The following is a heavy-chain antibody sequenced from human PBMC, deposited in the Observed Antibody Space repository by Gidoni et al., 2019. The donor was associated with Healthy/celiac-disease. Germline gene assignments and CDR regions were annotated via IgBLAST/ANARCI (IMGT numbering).Heavy chain of an antibody. CDR1: GFTFSSYS. Sequence: EVQLVESGGGLVKPGGSLRLSCAASGFTFSSYSMNWVRQAPGKGLEWVSSISSSSSYIYYADSVKGRFTISRDNAKNSLYLQMNSLRAEDTAVYYCARGQFGYSSGWYEGAFDIWGQGTMVTVSS. V-gene: IGHV3-21*01. CDR3: ARGQFGYSSGWYEGAFDI. D-gene: IGHD6-19*01. J-gene: IGHJ3*02. CDR2: ISSSSSYI.